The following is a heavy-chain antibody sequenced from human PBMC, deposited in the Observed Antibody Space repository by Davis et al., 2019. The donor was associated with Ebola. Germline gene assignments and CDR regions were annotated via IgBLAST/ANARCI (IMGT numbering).Heavy chain of an antibody. Sequence: MPSETLSLTCTVSGGSISSSSYYWGWIRQPPGKGLEWIGSIFYSGSTYYNPSLKSRVTISVDTSKNQFSLKMSSVTAADTAVYYCARLLGCCSGGSCHFDYWGQGTLVTVSS. CDR1: GGSISSSSYY. V-gene: IGHV4-39*01. D-gene: IGHD2-15*01. CDR3: ARLLGCCSGGSCHFDY. CDR2: IFYSGST. J-gene: IGHJ4*02.